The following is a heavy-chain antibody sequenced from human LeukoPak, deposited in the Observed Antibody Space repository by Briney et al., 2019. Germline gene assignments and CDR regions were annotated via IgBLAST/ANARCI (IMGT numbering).Heavy chain of an antibody. CDR1: GFTFSLYW. CDR2: LNEDGSTA. D-gene: IGHD1-26*01. CDR3: VRESIYYSDLAYKERENFDP. J-gene: IGHJ5*02. V-gene: IGHV3-74*01. Sequence: GGYLRLSCAASGFTFSLYWMDWVRQGPGKGLIWVSRLNEDGSTADYADSVKGRFTMSRDNAKGKVYLEMRGLTVEATAIYSCVRESIYYSDLAYKERENFDPWGRGTLVTVSS.